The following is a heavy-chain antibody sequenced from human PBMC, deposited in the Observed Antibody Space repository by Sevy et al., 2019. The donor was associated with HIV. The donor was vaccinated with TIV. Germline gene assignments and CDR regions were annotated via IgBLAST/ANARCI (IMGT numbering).Heavy chain of an antibody. V-gene: IGHV3-49*03. Sequence: GGSLRLSCTASGFTFGDYAMSWFRQAPGKGLEWVGFIRSKTYGGTTEYAASVKGRFTISRGDSKSIAYLQMNSLKTEDTAVYYCTRVLIHTQWQDYWGQGTLVTVSS. J-gene: IGHJ4*02. D-gene: IGHD6-19*01. CDR3: TRVLIHTQWQDY. CDR2: IRSKTYGGTT. CDR1: GFTFGDYA.